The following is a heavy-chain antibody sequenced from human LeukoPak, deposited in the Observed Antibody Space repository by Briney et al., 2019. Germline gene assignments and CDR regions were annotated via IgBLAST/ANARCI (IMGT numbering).Heavy chain of an antibody. D-gene: IGHD3-10*01. J-gene: IGHJ4*02. V-gene: IGHV3-15*01. Sequence: GGSLRLSCAASGFTFSNAWMSWVRQAPGKGLEWVGRIKSKTDDGTTDYAAPVKGRFTISRDDSKNTLYLQMNSLKTEDTAVYYCTTEGGSYYNVVYWGQGTLVTVSS. CDR3: TTEGGSYYNVVY. CDR2: IKSKTDDGTT. CDR1: GFTFSNAW.